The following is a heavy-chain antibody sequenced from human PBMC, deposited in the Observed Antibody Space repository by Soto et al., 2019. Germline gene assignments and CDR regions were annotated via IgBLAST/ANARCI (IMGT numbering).Heavy chain of an antibody. J-gene: IGHJ5*01. CDR3: ARSPPPLAWYDF. V-gene: IGHV1-3*01. D-gene: IGHD3-16*02. CDR2: INVARGTS. CDR1: GDTFSNYA. Sequence: ASVKVSCKGSGDTFSNYAMHWVRQAPGQRLEWLGWINVARGTSRYSQKFQDRVTITWDTSATTSYMELSDLRSEDTALYYCARSPPPLAWYDFWGQGTPVTVSS.